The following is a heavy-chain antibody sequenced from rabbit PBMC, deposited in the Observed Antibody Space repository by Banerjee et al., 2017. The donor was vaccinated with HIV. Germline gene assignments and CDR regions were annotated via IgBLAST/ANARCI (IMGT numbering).Heavy chain of an antibody. D-gene: IGHD6-1*01. CDR3: ARTYDNASSYLNL. Sequence: QSLEESGGDLVKPGASLTLTCTASGFSFRGSYWLCWVRQAPGKGLEWIACIYAGSSGSTYYASWAKGRFTISKTSSTTVTLQMTSLTAADTATYFCARTYDNASSYLNLWGQGTLVTVS. CDR2: IYAGSSGST. CDR1: GFSFRGSYW. V-gene: IGHV1S40*01. J-gene: IGHJ4*01.